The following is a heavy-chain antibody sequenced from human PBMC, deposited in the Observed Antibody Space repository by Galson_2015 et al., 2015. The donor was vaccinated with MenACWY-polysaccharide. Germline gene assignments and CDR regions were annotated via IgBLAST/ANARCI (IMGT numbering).Heavy chain of an antibody. CDR1: GYSFINYV. CDR2: INAGNGNT. V-gene: IGHV1-3*01. D-gene: IGHD2/OR15-2a*01. Sequence: SVKVSCKASGYSFINYVMNWVRQAPGQRLEWMGWINAGNGNTKYSQKFQGRVTISVDTSKNQFSLKLSSVTAADTAVYYCARHVIGGGYFDYWGQGTLVTVSS. CDR3: ARHVIGGGYFDY. J-gene: IGHJ4*02.